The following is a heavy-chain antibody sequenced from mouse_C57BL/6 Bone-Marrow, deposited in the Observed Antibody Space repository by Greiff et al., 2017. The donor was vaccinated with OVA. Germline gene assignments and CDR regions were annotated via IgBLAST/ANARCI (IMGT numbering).Heavy chain of an antibody. V-gene: IGHV1-76*01. CDR3: ARWRYYSDY. CDR2: IYPGSGNT. J-gene: IGHJ2*01. D-gene: IGHD2-14*01. Sequence: VQLQQSGAELVRPGASVKLSCKASGYTFTDYYINWVKQRPGQGLEWIARIYPGSGNTYYNEKFKGKATLTAEKSSSTAYMQLSSLTSEDSAVYFCARWRYYSDYWGQGTTLTVSS. CDR1: GYTFTDYY.